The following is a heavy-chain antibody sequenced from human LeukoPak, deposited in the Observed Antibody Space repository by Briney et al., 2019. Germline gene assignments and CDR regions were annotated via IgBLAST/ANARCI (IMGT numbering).Heavy chain of an antibody. V-gene: IGHV3-23*01. CDR2: VSGSGGST. J-gene: IGHJ4*02. CDR1: GFTSSSYA. D-gene: IGHD3-9*01. CDR3: AKHYDILTGSYFDY. Sequence: GGSLRLSCAASGFTSSSYAMSWVRQAPGKGLGWVSAVSGSGGSTYYADSVKGRFTISRDNSKNTLYLQMNSLRADDTAVYYCAKHYDILTGSYFDYWGQGTLVTVSS.